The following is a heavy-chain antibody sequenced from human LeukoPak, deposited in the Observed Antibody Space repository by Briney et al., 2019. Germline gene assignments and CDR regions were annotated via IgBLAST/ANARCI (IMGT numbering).Heavy chain of an antibody. CDR2: IYYSGST. V-gene: IGHV4-59*01. CDR1: GGSISSYY. D-gene: IGHD3-22*01. CDR3: ARFLVERLYYDPKYYFDY. J-gene: IGHJ4*02. Sequence: SETLSLTCTVSGGSISSYYWSWIRQPPGKGLEWIGYIYYSGSTNYNPSLKSRVTISVDTSKNQFSLKLSSVTAADTAAYYCARFLVERLYYDPKYYFDYWGQGTLVTVSS.